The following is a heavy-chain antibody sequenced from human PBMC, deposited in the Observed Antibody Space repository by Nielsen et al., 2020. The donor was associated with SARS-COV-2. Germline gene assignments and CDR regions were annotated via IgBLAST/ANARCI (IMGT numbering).Heavy chain of an antibody. V-gene: IGHV3-74*01. J-gene: IGHJ6*02. CDR1: GFTFDDYA. D-gene: IGHD2-2*01. Sequence: GESLKISCAASGFTFDDYAMHWVRQAPGKGLVWVSRINSDGSSTSYADSVKGRFTISRDNSKNTLYLQMNSLRAEDTAVYYCAREIVVVPANYYYYGMDVWGQGTTVTVSS. CDR3: AREIVVVPANYYYYGMDV. CDR2: INSDGSST.